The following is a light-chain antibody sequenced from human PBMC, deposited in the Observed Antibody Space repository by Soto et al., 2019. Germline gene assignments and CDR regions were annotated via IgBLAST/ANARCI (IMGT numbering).Light chain of an antibody. CDR1: SSDVGSYNY. V-gene: IGLV2-8*01. CDR2: EVS. CDR3: SSYAGRNNFYV. Sequence: QSVLTQPPSASDAPRQSVTISCTGTSSDVGSYNYVFWFQQHPDEAPKLIIYEVSQRPSGVPDRFYGSKSGNTASLTVSGLQAEDEADYYCSSYAGRNNFYVFGTGTKVTAL. J-gene: IGLJ1*01.